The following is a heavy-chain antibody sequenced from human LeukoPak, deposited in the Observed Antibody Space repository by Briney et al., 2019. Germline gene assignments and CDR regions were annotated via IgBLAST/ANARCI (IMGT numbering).Heavy chain of an antibody. CDR1: GFTFGDYA. J-gene: IGHJ4*02. Sequence: PGRSLRLSCTASGFTFGDYAMSWVRQAPGKGLEWVGFIRSKAYGGTTEYAASVKGRFTISRDNAKNSLYLQMNSLRAEDTAVYYCARDNDLLRYFDWPLDYWGQGTLVTVSS. V-gene: IGHV3-49*04. D-gene: IGHD3-9*01. CDR3: ARDNDLLRYFDWPLDY. CDR2: IRSKAYGGTT.